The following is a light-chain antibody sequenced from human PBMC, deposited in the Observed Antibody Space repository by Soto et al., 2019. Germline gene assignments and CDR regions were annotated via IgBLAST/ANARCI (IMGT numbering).Light chain of an antibody. J-gene: IGLJ2*01. CDR3: YSFAGRGSWV. Sequence: QSALTQPASVSGSPGQSITLSCTGTSSDVGSYNLVSWFQQHPGKAPKLIIYEVTQRPSGISPRFSGAKSGNTASLTISGLQAEDEADYHCYSFAGRGSWVFGGGTKLTVL. CDR1: SSDVGSYNL. V-gene: IGLV2-23*02. CDR2: EVT.